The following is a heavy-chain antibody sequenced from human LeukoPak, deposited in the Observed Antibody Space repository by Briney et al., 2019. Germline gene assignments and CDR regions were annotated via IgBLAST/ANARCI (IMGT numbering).Heavy chain of an antibody. CDR1: GFTLSNPW. D-gene: IGHD4-17*01. Sequence: GGSLRLSCAASGFTLSNPWMSWVRQAAGKGREWVGRIKRKTDGRKTEYGGAGQDKLTIARDDEKTTLYIQMNSLKTEDTAVYYCTTYGDYEGLSDHWGQGTLVTVSS. CDR3: TTYGDYEGLSDH. CDR2: IKRKTDGRKT. J-gene: IGHJ5*02. V-gene: IGHV3-15*01.